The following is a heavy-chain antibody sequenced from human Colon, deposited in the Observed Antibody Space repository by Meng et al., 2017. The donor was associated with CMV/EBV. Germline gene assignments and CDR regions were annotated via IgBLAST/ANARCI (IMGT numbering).Heavy chain of an antibody. D-gene: IGHD2-2*01. J-gene: IGHJ5*02. CDR1: GGSISSYY. Sequence: SETLSLTCTVSGGSISSYYWSWIRQPPGKGLEWIGYIYYSGSTNYNPSLKSRVTISVDTSKNQFSLKMTSVTAADTAIYYCARLWRELSYCRSPSCGTGQVDPWGQGTLVTVSS. CDR3: ARLWRELSYCRSPSCGTGQVDP. CDR2: IYYSGST. V-gene: IGHV4-59*01.